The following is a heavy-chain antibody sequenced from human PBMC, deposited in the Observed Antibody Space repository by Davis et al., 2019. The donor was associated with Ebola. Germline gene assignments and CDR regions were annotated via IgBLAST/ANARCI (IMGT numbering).Heavy chain of an antibody. CDR3: ARVDYDILTGYMDV. V-gene: IGHV3-30-3*01. CDR2: ISYDGSNK. Sequence: PGGSLRLSCAASGFTFSSYAMHWVRQAPGKGLEWVAVISYDGSNKYYADSVKGRFTISRDNSKNTLYLQMNSLRAEDTAVYYCARVDYDILTGYMDVWGQGTTVTVSS. D-gene: IGHD3-9*01. CDR1: GFTFSSYA. J-gene: IGHJ6*03.